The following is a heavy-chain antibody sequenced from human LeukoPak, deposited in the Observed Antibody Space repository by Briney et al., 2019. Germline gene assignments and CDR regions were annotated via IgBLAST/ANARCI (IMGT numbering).Heavy chain of an antibody. V-gene: IGHV4-38-2*02. D-gene: IGHD3-22*01. CDR2: IYHSGST. CDR1: GYSISSGYY. Sequence: PSETLSLTCTVAGYSISSGYYGGCIQQPPGKGLEWSGSIYHSGSTYYNPSLKGRVTISADTSKNQFSLSLSSVTAAATAVYYCAREYPGTVVVGPGVYYYYGIDVWGQRTTVTVSS. J-gene: IGHJ6*02. CDR3: AREYPGTVVVGPGVYYYYGIDV.